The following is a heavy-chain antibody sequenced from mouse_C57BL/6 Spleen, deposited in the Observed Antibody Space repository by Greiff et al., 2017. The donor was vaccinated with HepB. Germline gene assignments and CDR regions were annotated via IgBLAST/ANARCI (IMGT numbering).Heavy chain of an antibody. J-gene: IGHJ3*01. V-gene: IGHV5-17*01. CDR2: ISSGSSTI. CDR3: ARDYYSNPAWFAY. CDR1: GFTFSDYG. D-gene: IGHD2-5*01. Sequence: EVMLVESGGGLVKPGGSLKLSCAASGFTFSDYGMHWVRQAPEKGLEWVAYISSGSSTIYYADTVKGRFTISRDNAKNTLFLQMTSLRSEDTAMYNCARDYYSNPAWFAYWGQGTLVTVSA.